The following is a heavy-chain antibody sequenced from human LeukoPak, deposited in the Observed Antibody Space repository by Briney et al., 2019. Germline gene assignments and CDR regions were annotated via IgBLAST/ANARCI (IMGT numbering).Heavy chain of an antibody. CDR3: ARGLFGESYGY. CDR2: IYHSGST. V-gene: IGHV4-38-2*01. CDR1: GYSISSGYY. J-gene: IGHJ4*02. Sequence: SETLSLTCAVSGYSISSGYYWGWIRQPPGKGLEWIGSIYHSGSTYYNPSLKSRVTISVDTSKNQFSLKLSSVTAADTAVYYCARGLFGESYGYWGQGTLVTVSS. D-gene: IGHD3-10*02.